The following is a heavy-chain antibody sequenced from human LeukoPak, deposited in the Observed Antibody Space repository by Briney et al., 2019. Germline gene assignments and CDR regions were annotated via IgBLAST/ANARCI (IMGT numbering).Heavy chain of an antibody. V-gene: IGHV3-21*01. Sequence: GGFLRLSCAASGFTFSTYNMNWVRQAPGKGLEWVSSISSGSSYIYYADSVKGRFTIARDNAKNSLYLQMNSLRAEDTAVYYCARGRYSGYDSDYWGQGTLVTVSS. D-gene: IGHD5-12*01. CDR1: GFTFSTYN. CDR2: ISSGSSYI. CDR3: ARGRYSGYDSDY. J-gene: IGHJ4*02.